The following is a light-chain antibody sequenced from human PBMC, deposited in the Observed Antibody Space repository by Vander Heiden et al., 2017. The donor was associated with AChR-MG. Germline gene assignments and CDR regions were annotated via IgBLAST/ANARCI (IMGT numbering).Light chain of an antibody. CDR2: GAS. CDR3: QQEGNSPET. J-gene: IGKJ1*01. CDR1: QSVSSSY. Sequence: EIVLTQSPGTLSLSPGERATLSCRASQSVSSSYLAWYQQKPGQAPRLLIYGASSRATGIPDRFSGSESGTDFTLAISRLEPEDFAVYYCQQEGNSPETFGQGTKVEIK. V-gene: IGKV3-20*01.